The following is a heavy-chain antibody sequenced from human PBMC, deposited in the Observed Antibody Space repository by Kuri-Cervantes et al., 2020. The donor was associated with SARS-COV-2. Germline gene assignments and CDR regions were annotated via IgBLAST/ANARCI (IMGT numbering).Heavy chain of an antibody. CDR2: IYYSGST. CDR3: ARQSEGSGSYY. J-gene: IGHJ4*02. Sequence: ESLKISCTVSGGSISSSSCYWGWIRQPPGKGLEWIGSIYYSGSTYYNPSLKSRVTISVDTSKNQFSLKLSSVTAADTAVYYCARQSEGSGSYYWGQGTLVTVSS. D-gene: IGHD1-26*01. CDR1: GGSISSSSCY. V-gene: IGHV4-39*01.